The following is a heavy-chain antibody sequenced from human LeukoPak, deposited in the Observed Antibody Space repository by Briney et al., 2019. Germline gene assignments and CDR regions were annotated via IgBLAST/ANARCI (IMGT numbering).Heavy chain of an antibody. CDR3: AKPSGNCVDY. D-gene: IGHD1-26*01. CDR1: GFSFRSYP. Sequence: GGSLRLSCAASGFSFRSYPMSWVRQAPGKGLEWVSSISSSSSYIYYADSVKGRFTISRDNSKNTLFLQMNSLRPEDTGVYFCAKPSGNCVDYWGQGALVTVSS. J-gene: IGHJ4*02. V-gene: IGHV3-21*01. CDR2: ISSSSSYI.